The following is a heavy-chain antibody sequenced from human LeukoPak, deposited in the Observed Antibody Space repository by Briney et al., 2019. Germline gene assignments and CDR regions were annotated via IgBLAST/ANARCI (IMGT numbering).Heavy chain of an antibody. J-gene: IGHJ4*02. Sequence: GASVKVSCKASAYTFTSYGFSWVRQAPGQGLEWMGWISADNGNTNYAQKFQGRVTMTTDIYTSTAFMELRSLRSDDTAVYYCARGGIPWGFDYWGQGTLVTVSS. CDR2: ISADNGNT. V-gene: IGHV1-18*04. CDR1: AYTFTSYG. CDR3: ARGGIPWGFDY. D-gene: IGHD7-27*01.